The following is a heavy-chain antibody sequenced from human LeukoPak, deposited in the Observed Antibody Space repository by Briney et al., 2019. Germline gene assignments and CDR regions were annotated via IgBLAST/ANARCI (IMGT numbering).Heavy chain of an antibody. CDR3: ARVRGSYSSDY. CDR2: ISKDGRTV. Sequence: PGGSLRLSCAASGFTFSDYYMSWIRQAPGKGLEWVSFISKDGRTVSCADSVKGQFTISRDNSKNSLYLQMNSLTADDTAVYFCARVRGSYSSDYWGQGTLVTVSS. D-gene: IGHD5-12*01. V-gene: IGHV3-11*01. J-gene: IGHJ4*02. CDR1: GFTFSDYY.